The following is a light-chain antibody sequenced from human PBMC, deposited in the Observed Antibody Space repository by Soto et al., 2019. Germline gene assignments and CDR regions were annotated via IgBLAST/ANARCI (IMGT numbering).Light chain of an antibody. CDR1: SSDVGRYNL. CDR3: CSYAGSSTYV. CDR2: EDS. J-gene: IGLJ1*01. V-gene: IGLV2-23*01. Sequence: QSALTQPASVSGSPGQSITISCTGTSSDVGRYNLVSWYQQHPGKAPKLIIHEDSTRSPGLSNRFSGSKSGNTASLTISGLQAEDEADYYCCSYAGSSTYVFGTGTKVTVL.